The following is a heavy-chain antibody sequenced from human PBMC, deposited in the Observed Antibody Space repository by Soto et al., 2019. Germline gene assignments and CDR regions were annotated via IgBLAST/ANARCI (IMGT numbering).Heavy chain of an antibody. CDR1: GGSVSSGSYY. J-gene: IGHJ4*02. V-gene: IGHV4-61*01. D-gene: IGHD3-22*01. CDR3: ARVLLLSYYYDS. Sequence: PSETLSLTCTVSGGSVSSGSYYWSCIRQPPGKGLEWIGYIYYSGSTNYNPSLKSRVTISVDTSKNQFSLKLSSVTAADTAVYYCARVLLLSYYYDSWGQGTLVTVSS. CDR2: IYYSGST.